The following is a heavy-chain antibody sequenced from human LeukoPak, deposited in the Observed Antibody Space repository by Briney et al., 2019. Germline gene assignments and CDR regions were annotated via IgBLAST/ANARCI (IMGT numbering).Heavy chain of an antibody. CDR3: ARWNGGFFDY. CDR1: GGSISSSSYY. CDR2: IYTSGST. Sequence: SETLSLTCTVSGGSISSSSYYWSWIRQPAGKGLEWIGRIYTSGSTNYNPSLKSRVTISVDTSKNQFSLKLSSVTAADTAVYYCARWNGGFFDYWGQGTLVTVSS. D-gene: IGHD1-1*01. V-gene: IGHV4-61*02. J-gene: IGHJ4*02.